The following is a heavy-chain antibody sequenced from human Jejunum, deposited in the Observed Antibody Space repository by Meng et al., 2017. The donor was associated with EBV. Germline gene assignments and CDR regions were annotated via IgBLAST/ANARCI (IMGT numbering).Heavy chain of an antibody. CDR2: IYYSGST. CDR3: VRGGDYCLVY. V-gene: IGHV4-4*02. Sequence: QVQLRVSGPGLVNPSGTRPLTCAFSGESIDSRNWWSWARQSPERGLEWFGEIYYSGSTNYNPSLKSRVTILVDRSENHFSLHLSSVTAADTAVYYCVRGGDYCLVYWGQGTLVTVSS. J-gene: IGHJ4*02. D-gene: IGHD2-21*02. CDR1: GESIDSRNW.